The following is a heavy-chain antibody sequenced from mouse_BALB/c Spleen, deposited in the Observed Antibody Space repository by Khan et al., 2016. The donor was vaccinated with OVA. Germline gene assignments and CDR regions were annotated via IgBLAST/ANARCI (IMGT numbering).Heavy chain of an antibody. CDR3: ARGGYGSFGF. CDR1: GYIFTNYM. D-gene: IGHD1-1*01. Sequence: QVQLQPSGAELARPGASVKMSCKASGYIFTNYMMHWVKQRPGQGLEWIGDINPSNDYSNYNQNFKDKATLTADKSSSTAYMQLSSLTSEDSAVSCGARGGYGSFGFWGQGTLVTVAA. J-gene: IGHJ3*01. V-gene: IGHV1-4*01. CDR2: INPSNDYS.